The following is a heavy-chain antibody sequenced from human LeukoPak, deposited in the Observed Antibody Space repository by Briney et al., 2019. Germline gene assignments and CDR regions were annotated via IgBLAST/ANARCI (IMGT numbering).Heavy chain of an antibody. CDR3: AREGSSSWYFDP. V-gene: IGHV4-59*12. D-gene: IGHD6-13*01. J-gene: IGHJ5*02. CDR2: IYYSGST. CDR1: GGSISSYY. Sequence: SETLSLTCTVSGGSISSYYWSWIRQPPGKGLEYIGYIYYSGSTNYNPSLKSRVTISVDTSKNQFSLKLSSVTAADTAVYYCAREGSSSWYFDPWGQGTLVTVSS.